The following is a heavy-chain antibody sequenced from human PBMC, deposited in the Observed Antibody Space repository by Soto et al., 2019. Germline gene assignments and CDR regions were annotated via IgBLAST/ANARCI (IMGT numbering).Heavy chain of an antibody. CDR3: AKLLAAAASWDAFDI. CDR2: ITGGGGFT. D-gene: IGHD6-25*01. V-gene: IGHV3-23*01. J-gene: IGHJ3*02. CDR1: GFTFFNYA. Sequence: PWGSLRLSCATSGFTFFNYAMIWVRQSPWKGLEWVSGITGGGGFTNYADPVKGRFTISRDNSWNTLYLQLNSLRAEDTAVYYCAKLLAAAASWDAFDIWGQGTMVTVSS.